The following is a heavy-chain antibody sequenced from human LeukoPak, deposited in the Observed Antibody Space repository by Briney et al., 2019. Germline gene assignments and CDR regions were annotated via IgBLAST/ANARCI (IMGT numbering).Heavy chain of an antibody. CDR1: GVSISSYY. D-gene: IGHD3-10*01. CDR2: IYNSGSA. J-gene: IGHJ4*02. Sequence: ETLSLTCTVSGVSISSYYWSWIRQPPGKGLEWIGYIYNSGSANYNPSLKSRVTISVDTSKNQFSLKLSSVTAADTAIYYCARQYYYGSGSFYVGAYDFWGQGTLVTVSS. CDR3: ARQYYYGSGSFYVGAYDF. V-gene: IGHV4-59*01.